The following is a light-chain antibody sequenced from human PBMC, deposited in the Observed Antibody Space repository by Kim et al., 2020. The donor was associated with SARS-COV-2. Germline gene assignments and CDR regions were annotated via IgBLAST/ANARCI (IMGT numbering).Light chain of an antibody. J-gene: IGKJ2*03. CDR1: QNVDSAS. CDR2: ATS. Sequence: EIVLTQSPGSLSLSPGQRATISCRASQNVDSASFAWYQQKPGQAPNLLINATSTRATGIADRFSGSGSATDFTLTINRLVTEDAAVYYCQQYRNSPLYSFGQGTKLEI. CDR3: QQYRNSPLYS. V-gene: IGKV3-20*01.